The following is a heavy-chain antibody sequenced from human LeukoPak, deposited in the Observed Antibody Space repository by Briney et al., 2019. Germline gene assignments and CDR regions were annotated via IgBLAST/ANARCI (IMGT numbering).Heavy chain of an antibody. CDR1: GFTFITYV. CDR3: AKYYAARSRSFDF. CDR2: IGSGGDT. D-gene: IGHD3-10*01. J-gene: IGHJ4*02. V-gene: IGHV3-23*01. Sequence: GGSLRLSCAASGFTFITYVMHWVRQSPGKGLEWVSVIGSGGDTYYSDSVQGRFTISRDNSKNTLYLQMNSLRADDTAVYYCAKYYAARSRSFDFWGQGTLVTVSS.